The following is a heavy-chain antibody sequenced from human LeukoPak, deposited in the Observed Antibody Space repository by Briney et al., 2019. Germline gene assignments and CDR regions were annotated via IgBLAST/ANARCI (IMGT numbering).Heavy chain of an antibody. Sequence: GGSLRLSCTASGFTFGDYAMSWFRQAPGKGLEWVGFIRSKAYGGPTEYAASVKGRFTISRDDSISIAYLQMNSLKTEDTAVYYCTRDLGHYYDSSGYYDYWGQGTLVTVSS. CDR1: GFTFGDYA. V-gene: IGHV3-49*03. CDR2: IRSKAYGGPT. J-gene: IGHJ4*02. D-gene: IGHD3-22*01. CDR3: TRDLGHYYDSSGYYDY.